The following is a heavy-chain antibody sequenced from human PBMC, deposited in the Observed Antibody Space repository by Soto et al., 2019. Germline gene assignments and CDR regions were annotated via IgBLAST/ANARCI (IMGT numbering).Heavy chain of an antibody. CDR2: IYPGHPDT. D-gene: IGHD3-3*01. CDR3: AVLDGYYPPPNSFDP. Sequence: GEALKISCKGSGYSFTSYWIGWARQMPGIGLECIGTIYPGHPDTTSSPSFQGQVTLSADKSIRSAYLQCSSLKASDTAMYYCAVLDGYYPPPNSFDPWGQGTRVTSP. CDR1: GYSFTSYW. V-gene: IGHV5-51*01. J-gene: IGHJ5*02.